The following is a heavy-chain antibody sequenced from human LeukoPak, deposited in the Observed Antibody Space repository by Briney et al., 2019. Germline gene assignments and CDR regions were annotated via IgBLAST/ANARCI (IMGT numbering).Heavy chain of an antibody. V-gene: IGHV4-39*07. CDR2: IYYSGST. CDR1: GGSISSSSYY. Sequence: SETLSLTCTVSGGSISSSSYYWGWIRQPPGKGLEWIGSIYYSGSTYYNPSLKSRVTISVDTSKNQFSLKLSSVTAAGTAVYYCARLLGSYCHYWGQGTLVTVSS. J-gene: IGHJ4*02. CDR3: ARLLGSYCHY. D-gene: IGHD1-26*01.